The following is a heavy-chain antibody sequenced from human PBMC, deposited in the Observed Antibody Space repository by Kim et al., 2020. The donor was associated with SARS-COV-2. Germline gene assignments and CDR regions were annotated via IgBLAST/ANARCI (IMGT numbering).Heavy chain of an antibody. CDR1: GYTFTSYA. Sequence: ASVKVSCKASGYTFTSYAMHWVRQAPGQRLEWMGWINAGNGNTKYSQKFQGRVTITRDTSASTAYMELSSLRSEDTAVYYCARAGGYCSSTSCYPNWFDPWGQGTLVTVSS. D-gene: IGHD2-2*01. CDR2: INAGNGNT. V-gene: IGHV1-3*01. J-gene: IGHJ5*02. CDR3: ARAGGYCSSTSCYPNWFDP.